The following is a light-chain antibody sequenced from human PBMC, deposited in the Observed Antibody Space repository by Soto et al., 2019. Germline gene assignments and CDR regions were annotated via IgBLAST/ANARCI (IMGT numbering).Light chain of an antibody. CDR1: QNIGRF. V-gene: IGKV1-39*01. CDR2: VAS. Sequence: DIQITQSPCSLSASVVDRVTITCLASQNIGRFLNWHQQKPGKAPNVLINVASTLRSGVPSRFSGSGSGTDFNLTINSLQPEDSATYFCKQSFTTPLTSGGGTKVDI. CDR3: KQSFTTPLT. J-gene: IGKJ4*01.